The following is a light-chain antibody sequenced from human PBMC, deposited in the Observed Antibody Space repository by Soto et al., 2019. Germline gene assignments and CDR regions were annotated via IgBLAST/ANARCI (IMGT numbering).Light chain of an antibody. CDR1: ASTIGRNY. V-gene: IGLV1-47*01. J-gene: IGLJ1*01. Sequence: QSVLTQSPSASGTPGQRVTISCSGSASTIGRNYVYWYQQLPGTAPKLLIYRNGQRPSGVPDRFSGSKSGTSASLAISGLRSEDEADYYCAAWDDNLSGLYVFGAGTKVTVL. CDR2: RNG. CDR3: AAWDDNLSGLYV.